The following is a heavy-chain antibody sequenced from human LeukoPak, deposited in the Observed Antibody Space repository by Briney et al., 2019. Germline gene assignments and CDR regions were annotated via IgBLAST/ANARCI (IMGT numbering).Heavy chain of an antibody. CDR3: AKGNSGSGYDLGDY. Sequence: GGSLRLSCAASGFTFSSYAMSWVRQAPGKGLEWVSGISGSGGSTYYADSVKGRFTISRDNSKNTLYLQMNSLRAEDTAVYYCAKGNSGSGYDLGDYWGQGTLVTVSS. V-gene: IGHV3-23*01. CDR1: GFTFSSYA. J-gene: IGHJ4*02. D-gene: IGHD5-12*01. CDR2: ISGSGGST.